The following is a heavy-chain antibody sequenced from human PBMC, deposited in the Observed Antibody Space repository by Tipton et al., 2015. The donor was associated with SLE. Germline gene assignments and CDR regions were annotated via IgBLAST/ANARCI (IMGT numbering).Heavy chain of an antibody. CDR1: GVSISTYY. CDR3: AGAPCSGGSCYPPGPLDY. V-gene: IGHV4-59*12. D-gene: IGHD2-15*01. CDR2: IYYSGST. J-gene: IGHJ4*02. Sequence: LRLSCTVSGVSISTYYWSWVRQPPGKGLEWIGYIYYSGSTNHNPSLKSRVTMSVDTSKNQFSLKLSSVTAADTAVYYCAGAPCSGGSCYPPGPLDYWGQGTLVAVSS.